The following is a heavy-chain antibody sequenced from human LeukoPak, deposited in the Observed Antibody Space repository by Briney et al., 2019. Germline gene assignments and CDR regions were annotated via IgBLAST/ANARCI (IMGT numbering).Heavy chain of an antibody. Sequence: SETLSLTCTVSGGSISSGDYYWSWIRQPPGKGLEWIGYIYYSGSPYYNPSLKSRVTISVDTSKNQFSLKLSSVTAADTAVYYCASSIAAAGTSFDYWGQGTLVTVSS. CDR2: IYYSGSP. V-gene: IGHV4-30-4*01. CDR3: ASSIAAAGTSFDY. CDR1: GGSISSGDYY. D-gene: IGHD6-13*01. J-gene: IGHJ4*02.